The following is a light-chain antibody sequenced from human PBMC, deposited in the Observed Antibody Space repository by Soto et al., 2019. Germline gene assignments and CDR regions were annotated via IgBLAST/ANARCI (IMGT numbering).Light chain of an antibody. J-gene: IGKJ1*01. V-gene: IGKV3-20*01. CDR3: QQYGGSPPQT. Sequence: DIVLTQSPGTLSLSPGERATLSCRASQSVSSSYLAWYQQKPGQAPRLLIYGASSRATGIPDRFSGSGSGTDFTLTISRLEPEDFAVYYCQQYGGSPPQTFGQGTKVDIK. CDR2: GAS. CDR1: QSVSSSY.